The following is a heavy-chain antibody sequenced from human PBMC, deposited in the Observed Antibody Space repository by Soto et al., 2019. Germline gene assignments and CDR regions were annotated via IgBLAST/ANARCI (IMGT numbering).Heavy chain of an antibody. Sequence: PXASLKISCKGCGYSFTSYWIGWVRQMPGKGLEWMGIIYPGDSDTRYSPSFQGQVTISADKSISTAYMELSSLRSEDTAVYYCARHSNWNGIDYWGQGTLVTGSS. D-gene: IGHD1-20*01. CDR3: ARHSNWNGIDY. J-gene: IGHJ4*02. CDR2: IYPGDSDT. CDR1: GYSFTSYW. V-gene: IGHV5-51*01.